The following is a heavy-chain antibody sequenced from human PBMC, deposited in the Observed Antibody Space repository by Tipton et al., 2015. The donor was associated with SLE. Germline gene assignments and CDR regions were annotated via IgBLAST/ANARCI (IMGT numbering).Heavy chain of an antibody. CDR1: GGSISSYY. D-gene: IGHD2-15*01. CDR3: AREGAGWFFD. Sequence: TLSLTCTVSGGSISSYYWNWIRQPPGKGLEWIGYIYYSGSTNYNPSLKSRVTISVDTSKNQFSLKLSSVTAADTAMYYCAREGAGWFFDWGQGTLVTVSS. J-gene: IGHJ4*02. V-gene: IGHV4-59*01. CDR2: IYYSGST.